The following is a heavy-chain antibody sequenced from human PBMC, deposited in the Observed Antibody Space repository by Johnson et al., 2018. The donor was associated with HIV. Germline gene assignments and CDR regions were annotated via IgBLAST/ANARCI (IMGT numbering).Heavy chain of an antibody. CDR1: RFTFSSYA. CDR2: IKQDGSEK. V-gene: IGHV3-7*03. D-gene: IGHD6-6*01. J-gene: IGHJ3*02. CDR3: ARDLAWSSSAFDAFDI. Sequence: VQLVESGGGLVQPGRSLRLSCAASRFTFSSYAMHWVRQAPGKGLEWVANIKQDGSEKYYVDSVKGRFTISRDNAKNSLYLQMNSLRAEDTAVYYCARDLAWSSSAFDAFDIWGQGTMVTVSS.